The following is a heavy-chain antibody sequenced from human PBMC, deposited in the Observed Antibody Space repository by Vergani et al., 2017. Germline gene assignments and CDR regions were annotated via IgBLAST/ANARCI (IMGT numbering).Heavy chain of an antibody. J-gene: IGHJ4*02. CDR3: AIGTDYYDSSGYYVEY. CDR1: GYSLTELT. D-gene: IGHD3-22*01. CDR2: FDPEHGEV. Sequence: QVQLVQSGSEVMKPGASVKVSCQVSGYSLTELTIHWVLQAPGKGLEWMGGFDPEHGEVTFSHHIQGRVTMTEDRSTDTAYMELSSLRPEDTALYYCAIGTDYYDSSGYYVEYWGQGTLVTVSS. V-gene: IGHV1-24*01.